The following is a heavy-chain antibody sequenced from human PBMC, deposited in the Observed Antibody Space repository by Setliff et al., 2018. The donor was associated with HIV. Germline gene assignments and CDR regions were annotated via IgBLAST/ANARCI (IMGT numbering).Heavy chain of an antibody. CDR3: ARDKVVAGTWWFDP. V-gene: IGHV3-66*02. J-gene: IGHJ5*02. D-gene: IGHD2-15*01. CDR2: IYIGGST. Sequence: GGSLRLSCAASGFTVSSNYMSWVRQAPGKGLEWVSGIYIGGSTYYADSVKGRFTISRDNSKNTLYLQMNSLRAEDTAVYYCARDKVVAGTWWFDPWGQGTLVTVSS. CDR1: GFTVSSNY.